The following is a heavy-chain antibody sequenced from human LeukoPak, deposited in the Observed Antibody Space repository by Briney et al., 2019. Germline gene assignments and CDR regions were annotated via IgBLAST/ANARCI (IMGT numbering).Heavy chain of an antibody. D-gene: IGHD1-26*01. CDR3: ARELGATTS. Sequence: GGSLRLSCAASGFTFSSYAMHWVRQAPGKGLEWVAVISYDGSNKYYADSVKGRFTISRDNSKNTLYLQMNSLRAEDTAVYYCARELGATTSWGQGTLVTVSS. V-gene: IGHV3-30*04. J-gene: IGHJ5*02. CDR2: ISYDGSNK. CDR1: GFTFSSYA.